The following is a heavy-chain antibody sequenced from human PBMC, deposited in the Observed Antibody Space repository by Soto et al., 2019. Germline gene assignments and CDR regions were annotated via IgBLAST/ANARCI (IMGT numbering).Heavy chain of an antibody. CDR3: ATRGIVGPIY. CDR1: DGSINNGDW. J-gene: IGHJ4*02. D-gene: IGHD1-26*01. Sequence: QVQLQESGTGLVEPSGTLSLTCNVYDGSINNGDWCSWVRQPPGKGLEWIGEVYHNGNTNYNASPKSRVTVSVDKSRNQFPLRLTSVTPADTAVYYCATRGIVGPIYWGQGTLVTVSS. V-gene: IGHV4-4*02. CDR2: VYHNGNT.